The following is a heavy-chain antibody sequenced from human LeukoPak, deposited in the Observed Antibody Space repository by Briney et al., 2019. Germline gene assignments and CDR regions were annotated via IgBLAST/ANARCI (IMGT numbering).Heavy chain of an antibody. V-gene: IGHV3-9*01. CDR1: GFTFDDYA. CDR2: INWNSDSI. CDR3: AINGGGDSGYGDFDY. J-gene: IGHJ4*02. Sequence: GGSLRLSCAVSGFTFDDYAMHWVRQVPGKGLEWVSGINWNSDSIGYADSVKGRFTTSRDNAKNSLYLQMNSLRAEDTAFYYCAINGGGDSGYGDFDYWGQGTLVTVSS. D-gene: IGHD5-12*01.